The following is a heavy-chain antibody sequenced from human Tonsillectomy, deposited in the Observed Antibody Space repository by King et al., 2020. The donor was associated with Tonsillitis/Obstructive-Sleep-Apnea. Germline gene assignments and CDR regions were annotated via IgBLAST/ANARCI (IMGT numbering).Heavy chain of an antibody. Sequence: QLQESGPGLVKPSETLSLTCTVSGGAISSSSYYWGWIRKPPGKGLEWIGSIYYSGSTYYNPSLKSRVTISVDPSKNQLSLKLSSVTAADTAVYYCMGTTVTTFREYWGQGTLVTVSS. CDR3: MGTTVTTFREY. V-gene: IGHV4-39*01. D-gene: IGHD4-17*01. CDR1: GGAISSSSYY. CDR2: IYYSGST. J-gene: IGHJ4*02.